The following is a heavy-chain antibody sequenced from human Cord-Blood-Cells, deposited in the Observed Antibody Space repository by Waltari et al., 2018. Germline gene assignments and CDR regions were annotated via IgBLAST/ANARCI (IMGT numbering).Heavy chain of an antibody. Sequence: EVQLVESGGGLVKPGGSLRLSCAASGFTFSNAWMSWVSQAPGKGREWGGRNKRKTDGGTTDYAAPVKGRFTISRDDSKNTLYLQMNSLKTGDTAVYYCTTGRRVRDAFDIWGQGTMVTVSS. V-gene: IGHV3-15*01. CDR1: GFTFSNAW. CDR2: NKRKTDGGTT. CDR3: TTGRRVRDAFDI. J-gene: IGHJ3*02.